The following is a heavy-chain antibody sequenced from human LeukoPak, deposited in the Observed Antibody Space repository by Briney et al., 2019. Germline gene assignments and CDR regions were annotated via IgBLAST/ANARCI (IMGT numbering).Heavy chain of an antibody. CDR1: GYSFTSYG. CDR3: ASGINYDLLTGYSEGFDF. J-gene: IGHJ4*02. CDR2: ITTYNGKT. V-gene: IGHV1-18*01. Sequence: ASVKVSCKASGYSFTSYGITWVRRAPGQGLEWMGWITTYNGKTNYAQNFQTRVTMTTDTSTNTAYMELRSLRSDDTAVYYCASGINYDLLTGYSEGFDFWGQGTPVTVSS. D-gene: IGHD3-9*01.